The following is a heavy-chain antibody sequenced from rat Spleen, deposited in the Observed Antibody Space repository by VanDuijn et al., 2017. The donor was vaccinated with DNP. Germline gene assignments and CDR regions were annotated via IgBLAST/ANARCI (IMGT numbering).Heavy chain of an antibody. CDR1: GFTFSDYN. CDR2: ISYDGSST. D-gene: IGHD1-10*01. CDR3: ARPIATTYYYAMDA. Sequence: EVQLVESGGGLVQPGRSLKLSCAASGFTFSDYNMAWVRQAPKKGLEWVATISYDGSSTYYRDSVKGRFTISRDNAKSTLYLQMDSLRSEDTATYYCARPIATTYYYAMDAWGQGTSVTVSS. J-gene: IGHJ4*01. V-gene: IGHV5-7*01.